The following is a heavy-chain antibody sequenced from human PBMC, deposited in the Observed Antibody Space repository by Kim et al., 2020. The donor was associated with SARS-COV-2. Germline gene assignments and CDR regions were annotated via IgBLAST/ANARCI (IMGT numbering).Heavy chain of an antibody. CDR3: ARNKEDNYYYYYGMDV. CDR1: GGSISSSSYY. Sequence: SETLSLTCTVSGGSISSSSYYWGWIRQPPGKGLEWIGSIYYSGSTYYNPSLKSRVTISVDTSKNQFSLKLSSVTAADTAVYYCARNKEDNYYYYYGMDVWGQGTTVTVSS. V-gene: IGHV4-39*01. D-gene: IGHD2-15*01. CDR2: IYYSGST. J-gene: IGHJ6*02.